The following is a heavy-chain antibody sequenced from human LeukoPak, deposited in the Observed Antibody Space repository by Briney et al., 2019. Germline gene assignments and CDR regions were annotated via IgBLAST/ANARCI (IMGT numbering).Heavy chain of an antibody. V-gene: IGHV1-2*02. D-gene: IGHD6-13*01. CDR1: GYTFTGYY. CDR3: AREYSSSWYSPYWYFDL. J-gene: IGHJ2*01. Sequence: ASVKVSCKASGYTFTGYYMHWVRQAPGQGLEWMGWINPNSGGTNYAQKFQGRVTMTRDTSISTAYMELSRLRSDDTAVYYCAREYSSSWYSPYWYFDLWGRGTLVTVSS. CDR2: INPNSGGT.